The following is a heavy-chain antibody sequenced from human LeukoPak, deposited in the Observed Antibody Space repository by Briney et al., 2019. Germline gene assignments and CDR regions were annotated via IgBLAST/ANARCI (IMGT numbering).Heavy chain of an antibody. V-gene: IGHV3-23*01. Sequence: GESLRLSCAASGFTFSDYVMIWVRQAPGKGLEWVSAISGSGGSTYYADSVKGRFTISRDNSKNTLYLQMNSLRADDAAVYYCARAPVTSCRGAFCYPFDIWGQGTLVTVSS. CDR3: ARAPVTSCRGAFCYPFDI. CDR2: ISGSGGST. CDR1: GFTFSDYV. D-gene: IGHD2-15*01. J-gene: IGHJ4*02.